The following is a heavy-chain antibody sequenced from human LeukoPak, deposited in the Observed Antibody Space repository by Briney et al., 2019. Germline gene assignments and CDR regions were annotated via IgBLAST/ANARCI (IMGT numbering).Heavy chain of an antibody. CDR1: GFTFNYYA. CDR3: ARHDSFIPY. D-gene: IGHD5-18*01. J-gene: IGHJ4*02. CDR2: ISDNEGST. V-gene: IGHV3-23*01. Sequence: GGSLRLSCAASGFTFNYYAMSWVRQAPGKGLEWVSGISDNEGSTCYRDSVKGRFTISRDNTKSTVYLQLNNLRADDTAVYFCARHDSFIPYWGQGTLVIVSS.